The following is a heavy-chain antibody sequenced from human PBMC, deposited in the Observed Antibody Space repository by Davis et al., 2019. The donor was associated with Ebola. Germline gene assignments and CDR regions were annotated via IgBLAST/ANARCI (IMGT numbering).Heavy chain of an antibody. CDR1: GGSFSGYY. J-gene: IGHJ4*02. V-gene: IGHV4-34*01. CDR3: ARGPTVINFDY. CDR2: INHSGST. D-gene: IGHD4-17*01. Sequence: MPSETLSLTCAVYGGSFSGYYWSWLRQPPGKGLEWIGEINHSGSTNYNPSLKSRVTISVDTSKNQFSLKLSSVTAADTAVYYCARGPTVINFDYWGQGTLVTVSS.